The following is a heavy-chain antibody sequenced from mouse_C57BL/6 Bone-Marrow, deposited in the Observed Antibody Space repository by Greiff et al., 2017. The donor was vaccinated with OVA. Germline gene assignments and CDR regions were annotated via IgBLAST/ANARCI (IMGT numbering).Heavy chain of an antibody. V-gene: IGHV1-18*01. Sequence: VQLQQSGPELVKPGASVTIPCKASGYTFTDYNMDWVKQSHGKSLEWIGDINPNNGGTIYNQKFKGKATLTVDKSSSTAYMELRSLTSEDTAVYYCARGASRSSLDVWGTGTTVTVSS. D-gene: IGHD6-1*01. CDR3: ARGASRSSLDV. CDR2: INPNNGGT. J-gene: IGHJ1*03. CDR1: GYTFTDYN.